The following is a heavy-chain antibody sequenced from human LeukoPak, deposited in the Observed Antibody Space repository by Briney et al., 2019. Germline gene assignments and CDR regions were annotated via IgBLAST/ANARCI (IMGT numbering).Heavy chain of an antibody. CDR1: GFTFRSYS. Sequence: NPGGSLRLSCAASGFTFRSYSMNWVRQAPGKGLEWVSSISSSSSYIYYADSVRGRFTISRDNAKNTVYLQMNSLRTEDTAVYYCARGLPNYYGMDVWGQGTTVTVSS. CDR3: ARGLPNYYGMDV. J-gene: IGHJ6*02. V-gene: IGHV3-21*01. CDR2: ISSSSSYI.